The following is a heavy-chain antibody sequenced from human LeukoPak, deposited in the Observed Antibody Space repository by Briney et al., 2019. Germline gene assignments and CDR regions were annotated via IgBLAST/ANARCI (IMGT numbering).Heavy chain of an antibody. Sequence: GGSLRLSCVGSDNSFNSYIINWVRQAPGKGLEWVSSISASSTYTYSADSVKGRFTISRDNSKNTLYLQMNSLRAEDTAVYYCAKEPEDFQWLRPEMPDYWGQGTLVTVSS. CDR1: DNSFNSYI. J-gene: IGHJ4*02. CDR2: ISASSTYT. V-gene: IGHV3-23*01. D-gene: IGHD5-12*01. CDR3: AKEPEDFQWLRPEMPDY.